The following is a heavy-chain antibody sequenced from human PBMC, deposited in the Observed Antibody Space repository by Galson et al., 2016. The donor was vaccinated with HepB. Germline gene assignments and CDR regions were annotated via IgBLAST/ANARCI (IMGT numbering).Heavy chain of an antibody. J-gene: IGHJ6*03. CDR3: ARGRGYSGYGSFTDYYYYYMDV. D-gene: IGHD5-12*01. Sequence: SETLSLTCGVFGGSFSGYYWSWIRQPPGKGLEWIGEINYSGSTNYNPSLKSRVSTSVDTSKKQFSLKLSSVTAADTAVYYCARGRGYSGYGSFTDYYYYYMDVWGKGTAVTVSS. CDR1: GGSFSGYY. CDR2: INYSGST. V-gene: IGHV4-34*01.